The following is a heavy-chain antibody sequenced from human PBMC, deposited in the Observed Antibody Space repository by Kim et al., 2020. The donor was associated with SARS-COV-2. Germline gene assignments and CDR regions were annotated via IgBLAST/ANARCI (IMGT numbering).Heavy chain of an antibody. CDR3: AKDLPSFIAVADSSYFDY. J-gene: IGHJ4*02. Sequence: GGSLRLSCAASGFTFSSYAMSWVRQAPGKGLEWVSAISGSGGSTYYADSVKGRFTISRDNSKNTLYLQMNSLRAEDTAVYYCAKDLPSFIAVADSSYFDYWGQGTLVTVSS. CDR2: ISGSGGST. CDR1: GFTFSSYA. V-gene: IGHV3-23*01. D-gene: IGHD6-19*01.